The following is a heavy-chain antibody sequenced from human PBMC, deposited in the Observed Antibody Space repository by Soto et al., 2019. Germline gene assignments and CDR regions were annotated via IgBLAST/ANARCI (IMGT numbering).Heavy chain of an antibody. J-gene: IGHJ5*02. D-gene: IGHD3-10*01. CDR2: ISGSGGST. CDR3: AKDPHYGSGDP. Sequence: VGSLRLSCAASGFTFSSYAMSWVRQAPGKGPEWVSAISGSGGSTYYADSVKGRFTISRDNSKNTLYLQMNSLRAEDTAVYYCAKDPHYGSGDPWGQGPLVTVSS. V-gene: IGHV3-23*01. CDR1: GFTFSSYA.